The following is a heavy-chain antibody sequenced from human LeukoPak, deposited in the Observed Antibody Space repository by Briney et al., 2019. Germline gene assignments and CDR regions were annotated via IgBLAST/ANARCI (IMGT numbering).Heavy chain of an antibody. Sequence: ASVKVSCKTLGHTLRDYHIYWVRQAPGQGLEWMGWINPNSGGTNYAQKFQGRVTMTRDTSISTAYMELSRLRSDDTAVYYCARGGGYSSVGLDYWGQGTLVTVSS. J-gene: IGHJ4*02. V-gene: IGHV1-2*02. D-gene: IGHD6-19*01. CDR3: ARGGGYSSVGLDY. CDR1: GHTLRDYH. CDR2: INPNSGGT.